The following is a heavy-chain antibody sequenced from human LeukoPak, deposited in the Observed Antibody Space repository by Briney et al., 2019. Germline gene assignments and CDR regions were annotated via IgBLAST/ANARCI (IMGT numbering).Heavy chain of an antibody. Sequence: ETLSLTCAVSGGSFNGYSYTWVRQPPGKGLEWIGEIIHSGGTSHNPSLKSRLTISVDTSRKQFSLKLTSVTAADTALYFCARGPLAFRRVAGIFSWGRGTQVTVSS. J-gene: IGHJ5*02. CDR3: ARGPLAFRRVAGIFS. V-gene: IGHV4-34*01. D-gene: IGHD6-19*01. CDR1: GGSFNGYS. CDR2: IIHSGGT.